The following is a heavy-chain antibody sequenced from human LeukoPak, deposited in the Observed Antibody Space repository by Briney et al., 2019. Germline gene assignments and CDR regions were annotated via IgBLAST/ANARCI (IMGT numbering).Heavy chain of an antibody. CDR3: ARVKDPGGYYYYYYMDV. D-gene: IGHD3-16*01. CDR2: INHSGGT. CDR1: GGSFSGYY. Sequence: SETLSLTCAVYGGSFSGYYWSWIRQPPGKGLEWIGEINHSGGTRYNPSLKSRVTISVDTSKNQFSLKLSSVTAADTAMYYCARVKDPGGYYYYYYMDVWGKGTTVTVSS. V-gene: IGHV4-34*01. J-gene: IGHJ6*03.